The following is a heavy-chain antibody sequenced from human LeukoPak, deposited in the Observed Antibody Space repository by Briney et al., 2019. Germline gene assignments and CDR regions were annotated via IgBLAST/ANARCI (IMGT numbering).Heavy chain of an antibody. V-gene: IGHV3-74*01. Sequence: PGGSLRLSCEASGFTFSSYSLHWVRQVPGKGLVWVSRINADGSTTTYADSVRGRFTISRDNAKNTLYLQINSLRAEDTAVYYCARGPVSGVDHIWFILWGKGTPVTVSS. D-gene: IGHD6-19*01. CDR1: GFTFSSYS. J-gene: IGHJ4*02. CDR2: INADGSTT. CDR3: ARGPVSGVDHIWFIL.